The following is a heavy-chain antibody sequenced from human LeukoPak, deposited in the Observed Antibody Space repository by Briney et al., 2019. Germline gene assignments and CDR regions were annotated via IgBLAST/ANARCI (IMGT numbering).Heavy chain of an antibody. V-gene: IGHV3-23*01. CDR2: ISGSGGST. CDR3: ARVGRWYNWNLKGAFDI. J-gene: IGHJ3*02. CDR1: GFTFSSYG. Sequence: PGGSLRLSCAASGFTFSSYGMSWVRQAPGKGLEWVSAISGSGGSTYYADSVKGRFTISRDNAKNSLYLQMNSLRAEDTAVYYCARVGRWYNWNLKGAFDIWGQGTMVTVSS. D-gene: IGHD1-20*01.